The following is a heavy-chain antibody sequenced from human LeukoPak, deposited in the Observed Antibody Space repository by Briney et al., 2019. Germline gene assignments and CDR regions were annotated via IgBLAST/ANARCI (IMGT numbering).Heavy chain of an antibody. CDR2: IFDSGTT. Sequence: PSETLSLTCSVSGASISSRSYYWGWIRQPPRKGLEWIGSIFDSGTTHYTPSLRSRLTISVDTSKNQFSLKLSSVTAADTAVYYCARSGRIAVSDIWGQGTMVTVSS. V-gene: IGHV4-39*07. J-gene: IGHJ3*02. D-gene: IGHD6-19*01. CDR1: GASISSRSYY. CDR3: ARSGRIAVSDI.